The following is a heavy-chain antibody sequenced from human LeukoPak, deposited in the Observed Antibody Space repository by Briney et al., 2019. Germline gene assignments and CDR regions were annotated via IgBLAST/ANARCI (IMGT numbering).Heavy chain of an antibody. D-gene: IGHD3-16*02. V-gene: IGHV4-34*01. CDR1: GGSFSGYY. CDR2: INHSGST. Sequence: SETLSLTCAVYGGSFSGYYWSWIRQPPGKGLEWIGEINHSGSTNYNPSLKSRVTISVDTSKNQFSLKLSSVTAADTAVYYCAREGRDYYDYVWGSHRPNAFDIRGQGTMVTVSS. CDR3: AREGRDYYDYVWGSHRPNAFDI. J-gene: IGHJ3*02.